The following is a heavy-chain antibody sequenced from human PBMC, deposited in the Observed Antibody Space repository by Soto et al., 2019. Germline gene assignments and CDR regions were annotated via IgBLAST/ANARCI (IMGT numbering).Heavy chain of an antibody. V-gene: IGHV1-24*01. D-gene: IGHD2-21*02. CDR3: ATMGFCGPGCYSFDY. Sequence: ASVKVSCKVSGYTLSELAIHWVRQAPGKGFEWMGGFDPERSYTIYAQKFQGRVTMTSDTSTETAYMELESLTSEDTAFYYCATMGFCGPGCYSFDYWGQGTLVTVSS. CDR1: GYTLSELA. J-gene: IGHJ4*02. CDR2: FDPERSYT.